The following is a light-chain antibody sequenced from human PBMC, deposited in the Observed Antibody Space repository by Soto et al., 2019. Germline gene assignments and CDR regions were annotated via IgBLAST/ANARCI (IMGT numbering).Light chain of an antibody. CDR3: QKYNSAPWT. Sequence: DIQMTQSPSSLSASVGDRVTISCRASQGITNYLAWYQQKPGKVPKLLIYGASTLQSGVPSRFSGSGSGTDFTLTISSLQPEDVATYYCQKYNSAPWTFGQGTKVEIK. CDR1: QGITNY. J-gene: IGKJ1*01. V-gene: IGKV1-27*01. CDR2: GAS.